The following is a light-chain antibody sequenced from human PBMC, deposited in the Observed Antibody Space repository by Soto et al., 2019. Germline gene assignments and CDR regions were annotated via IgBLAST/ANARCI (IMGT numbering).Light chain of an antibody. Sequence: QSALTQPPSASGSPGQSVTISCTGTSSDVGGYNYVSWYQQHPGKAPKLMIYEVSKRPSGFPDRFSGSKSGNTASLTVCGLQAEDDADYYCSSYAGSKALFASGTKVTVL. CDR2: EVS. J-gene: IGLJ1*01. CDR3: SSYAGSKAL. CDR1: SSDVGGYNY. V-gene: IGLV2-8*01.